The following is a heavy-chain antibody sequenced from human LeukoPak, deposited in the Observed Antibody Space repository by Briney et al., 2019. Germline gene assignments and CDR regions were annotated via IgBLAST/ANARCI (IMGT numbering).Heavy chain of an antibody. D-gene: IGHD6-13*01. CDR3: ARGGAAAGSYNWFDP. V-gene: IGHV4-31*03. J-gene: IGHJ5*02. CDR1: GGSISSGGYY. CDR2: IYYSGST. Sequence: SETLSLTCTVSGGSISSGGYYWSWIRQHPGKGLEWIGYIYYSGSTYYNPSLKSRVTISVDKSKNQFSPKLSSVTAADTAVYYCARGGAAAGSYNWFDPWGQGTLVTVSS.